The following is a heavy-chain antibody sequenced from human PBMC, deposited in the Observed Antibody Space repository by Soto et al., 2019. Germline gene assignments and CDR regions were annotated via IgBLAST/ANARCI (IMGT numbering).Heavy chain of an antibody. CDR3: ARDGTFGAKGGSLDI. CDR1: GGSFSGYY. J-gene: IGHJ3*02. Sequence: LSLTCAVYGGSFSGYYWSWIRQPPGKGLEWIGEINHSGSTNYNPSLKSRVTISVDTSKNQFSLKLSSVTAADTAVYYCARDGTFGAKGGSLDIWGQGTMVTVSS. CDR2: INHSGST. V-gene: IGHV4-34*01. D-gene: IGHD3-16*01.